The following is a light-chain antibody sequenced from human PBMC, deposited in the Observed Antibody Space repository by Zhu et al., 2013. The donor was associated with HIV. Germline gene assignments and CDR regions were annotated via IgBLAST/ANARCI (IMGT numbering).Light chain of an antibody. CDR3: QQYNNWPPWT. CDR1: QSVSSSF. J-gene: IGKJ1*01. CDR2: ETS. V-gene: IGKV3-20*01. Sequence: DIVLTQSPGTLSLSPGDTATLSCRASQSVSSSFLAWYQQKIGQPPRLLMYETSTRAAGIPARFSGSGSVRDFTLTITGLEPEDFAVYYCQQYNNWPPWTFGQGTKVEIK.